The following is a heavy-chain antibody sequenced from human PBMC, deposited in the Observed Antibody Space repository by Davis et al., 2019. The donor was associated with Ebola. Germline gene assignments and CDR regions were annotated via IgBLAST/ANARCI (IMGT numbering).Heavy chain of an antibody. CDR1: GFTFSDYY. CDR2: ISSSGSTI. J-gene: IGHJ4*02. CDR3: TTIRTGYFNY. Sequence: GESLKISCAASGFTFSDYYMSWIRQAPGKGLEWVSYISSSGSTIYYADSVKGRFTISRDNAKNSLYLQMNSLRAEDTAVYYCTTIRTGYFNYWGQGTLVTVSS. D-gene: IGHD3-9*01. V-gene: IGHV3-11*01.